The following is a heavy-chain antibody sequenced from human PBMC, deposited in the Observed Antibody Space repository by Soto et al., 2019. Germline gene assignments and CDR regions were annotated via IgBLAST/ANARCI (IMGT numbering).Heavy chain of an antibody. CDR1: GFTFDDYA. D-gene: IGHD2-15*01. CDR2: ISWNSGSI. J-gene: IGHJ4*02. V-gene: IGHV3-9*01. Sequence: GGSLRLSCAASGFTFDDYAMHWVRQAPGKGLEWVSGISWNSGSIGYADSVKGRFTISRDNAKNSLYLQMNSLRAEDTALYYCAKGPHDGLPHFDYWGQGTLVTVSS. CDR3: AKGPHDGLPHFDY.